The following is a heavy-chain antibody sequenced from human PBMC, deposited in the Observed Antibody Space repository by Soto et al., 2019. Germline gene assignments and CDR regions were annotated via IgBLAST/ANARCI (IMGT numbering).Heavy chain of an antibody. CDR1: GFTFSNYP. Sequence: QVHLVESGGGVVQPGGSLRLSCATSGFTFSNYPMHWVRQAPGKGLEWVAVISYDVNNEYYADSVKGRFTISKDSSKSTLYLQINSLRDDDTAVYYCAVDYGDSGGFWGQGTLVTVSA. CDR3: AVDYGDSGGF. D-gene: IGHD4-17*01. V-gene: IGHV3-30-3*01. CDR2: ISYDVNNE. J-gene: IGHJ4*02.